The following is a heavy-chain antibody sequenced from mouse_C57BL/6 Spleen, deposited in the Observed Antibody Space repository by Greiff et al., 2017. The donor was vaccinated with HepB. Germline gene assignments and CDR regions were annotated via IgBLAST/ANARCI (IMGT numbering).Heavy chain of an antibody. V-gene: IGHV3-8*01. Sequence: EVKLLESGPGLAKPSQTLSLTCSVTGYSITSDYWNWIRKFPGSKLEYMGYISYSGSTYYNPSLKSRISITRDTSKNQYYLQLNSVTTEDTATYYCARSHYGSSLYYAMDYWGQGTSVTVSS. CDR2: ISYSGST. D-gene: IGHD1-1*01. J-gene: IGHJ4*01. CDR1: GYSITSDY. CDR3: ARSHYGSSLYYAMDY.